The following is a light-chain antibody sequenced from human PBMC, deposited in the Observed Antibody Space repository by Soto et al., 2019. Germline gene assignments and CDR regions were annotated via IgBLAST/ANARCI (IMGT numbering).Light chain of an antibody. Sequence: DIQMTQSPSTLSASVGDRVTITCRASQSISSWLAWYQQKPGKAPKLLIYDASSLESGVPSRFSGSGSGTEFTLTISRLQPDDFATYYCQQYNSYSPLWTFGQGTKVDSK. CDR2: DAS. V-gene: IGKV1-5*01. CDR1: QSISSW. CDR3: QQYNSYSPLWT. J-gene: IGKJ1*01.